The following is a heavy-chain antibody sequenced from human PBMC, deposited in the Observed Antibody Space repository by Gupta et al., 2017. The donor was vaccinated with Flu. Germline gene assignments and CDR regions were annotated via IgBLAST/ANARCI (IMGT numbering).Heavy chain of an antibody. CDR2: INANGGST. D-gene: IGHD1-26*01. CDR3: AKEGGSYFQN. Sequence: EVQLLESGGGLVQPGGSLRLSCAASGFIFSSYSMSWVRQAPGKGLEWFSGINANGGSTYYTDSVKGRFTISRDNSKNTVYLQMDSLRAEDTAVYYCAKEGGSYFQNWGQGTPVTVSS. CDR1: GFIFSSYS. J-gene: IGHJ1*01. V-gene: IGHV3-23*01.